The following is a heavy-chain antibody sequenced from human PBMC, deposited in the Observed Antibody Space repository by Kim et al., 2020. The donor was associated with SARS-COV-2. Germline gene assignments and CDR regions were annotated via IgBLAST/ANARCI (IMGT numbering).Heavy chain of an antibody. V-gene: IGHV4-31*02. CDR3: ARDHGARGVTNWFDP. Sequence: PSLQSRVTISVDTSKNQFSLKLSSVTAADTAVYYCARDHGARGVTNWFDPWGQGTLVTVSS. D-gene: IGHD3-10*01. J-gene: IGHJ5*02.